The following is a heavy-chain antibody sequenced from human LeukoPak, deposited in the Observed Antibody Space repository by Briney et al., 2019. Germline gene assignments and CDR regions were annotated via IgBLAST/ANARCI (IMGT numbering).Heavy chain of an antibody. J-gene: IGHJ6*03. V-gene: IGHV4-59*01. CDR3: ARDRRDPHYYYYMDV. CDR1: GGSLSSYY. Sequence: SETLSLTCTVSGGSLSSYYWSWIRQPPGKGLEWIGYIYYSGSTNYNPSLKSRVTISVDTSKNQFSLKLSSVTAADTAVYYCARDRRDPHYYYYMDVWGKGTTVTVSS. CDR2: IYYSGST.